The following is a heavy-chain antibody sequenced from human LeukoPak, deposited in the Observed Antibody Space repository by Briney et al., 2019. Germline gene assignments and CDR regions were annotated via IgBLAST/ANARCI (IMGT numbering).Heavy chain of an antibody. D-gene: IGHD2-15*01. V-gene: IGHV4-34*01. CDR1: GGSFSDYY. CDR2: INHSGST. J-gene: IGHJ4*02. Sequence: PSETLSLTCAVYGGSFSDYYWSWIRQPPGKGLEWIGEINHSGSTNYNPSLKSRVIISVDTSKNQFSLKLSSVTAADTAVYYCARLSLVVAEGYWGQGTLVTVSS. CDR3: ARLSLVVAEGY.